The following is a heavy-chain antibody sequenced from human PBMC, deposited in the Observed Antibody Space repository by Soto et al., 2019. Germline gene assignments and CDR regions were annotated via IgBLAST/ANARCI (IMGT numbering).Heavy chain of an antibody. CDR1: GYSFTSYW. D-gene: IGHD3-22*01. J-gene: IGHJ6*02. Sequence: PGESLKISCKGSGYSFTSYWISWVRQMPGKGLEWMGRIDPSDSYTNYSPSFQGHVTISADKSISTAYLQWSSLKASDTAVYYCARYYYDSSGYYYGVYYYGMDVWGQGTTVTVSS. CDR2: IDPSDSYT. V-gene: IGHV5-10-1*01. CDR3: ARYYYDSSGYYYGVYYYGMDV.